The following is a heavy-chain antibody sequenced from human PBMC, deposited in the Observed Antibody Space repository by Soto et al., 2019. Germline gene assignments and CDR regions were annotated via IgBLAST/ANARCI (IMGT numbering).Heavy chain of an antibody. CDR1: GYIFTSYA. D-gene: IGHD6-13*01. V-gene: IGHV1-3*01. Sequence: GASVKVSCKASGYIFTSYAIQWVRQAPGQSLEWMGWINAANGNKRYSQKFQGRVTITRDTSASTAYMELSSLRSEDTAVYYCARGAGYSREFDSWGQGTPVTVSS. CDR3: ARGAGYSREFDS. J-gene: IGHJ4*02. CDR2: INAANGNK.